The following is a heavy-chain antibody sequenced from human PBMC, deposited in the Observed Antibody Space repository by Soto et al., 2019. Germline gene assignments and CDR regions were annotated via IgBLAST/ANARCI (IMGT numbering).Heavy chain of an antibody. CDR3: ARRYGSCFDI. V-gene: IGHV4-59*08. D-gene: IGHD3-10*01. Sequence: SETLSLTCTVSGGSISSYFWSWIRQPPGKGLEWIGYIYYSGSTNYNPSLKSRVTISVDTSKNQFSLKLSSVTAADTAVYYWARRYGSCFDIWGQGTMVTVSS. J-gene: IGHJ3*02. CDR2: IYYSGST. CDR1: GGSISSYF.